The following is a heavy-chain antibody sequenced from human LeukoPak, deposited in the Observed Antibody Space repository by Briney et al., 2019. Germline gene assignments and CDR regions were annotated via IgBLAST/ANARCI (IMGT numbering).Heavy chain of an antibody. CDR3: AKEYGGNSNFDY. Sequence: GGSLSLSCAASGFTCSSYGMHWVRQAPGKGLEWVAVISCDGSNKYYADSVKGRFTISRDNSKNTPYLQMNSLRAEDTAVYYCAKEYGGNSNFDYWGQGTLVTVSS. J-gene: IGHJ4*02. CDR1: GFTCSSYG. D-gene: IGHD4-23*01. V-gene: IGHV3-30*18. CDR2: ISCDGSNK.